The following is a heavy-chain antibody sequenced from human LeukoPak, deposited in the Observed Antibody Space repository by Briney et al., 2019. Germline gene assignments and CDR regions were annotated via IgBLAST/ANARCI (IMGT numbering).Heavy chain of an antibody. CDR3: ARGYQVTYYYYYYMDV. Sequence: PSETLSLTCTVSGGSISNYYWSWIRQPAGKGLEWIGRIYTSGTADYNPSLKSRVTMSVDTSKNQFSLRLSSVTAADTAVYYCARGYQVTYYYYYYMDVWGKGTTVTVSS. CDR1: GGSISNYY. V-gene: IGHV4-4*07. CDR2: IYTSGTA. D-gene: IGHD2-2*01. J-gene: IGHJ6*03.